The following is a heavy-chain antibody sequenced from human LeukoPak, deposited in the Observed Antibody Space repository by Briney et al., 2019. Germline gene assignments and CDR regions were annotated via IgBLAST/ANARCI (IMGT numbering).Heavy chain of an antibody. V-gene: IGHV3-30-3*01. J-gene: IGHJ4*02. CDR3: ARGGGRGYYDSSGYGLH. CDR2: ISYDGSNK. CDR1: GFTFSSYA. D-gene: IGHD3-22*01. Sequence: PGRSLRLSCAASGFTFSSYAMHWVRQAPGKGLEWVAVISYDGSNKYYADSVKGRFTISRDNSKNTLYLQMNSLRAEDTAVYHCARGGGRGYYDSSGYGLHWGQGTLVTVSS.